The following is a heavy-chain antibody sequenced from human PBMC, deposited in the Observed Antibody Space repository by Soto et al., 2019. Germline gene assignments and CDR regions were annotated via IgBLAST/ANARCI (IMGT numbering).Heavy chain of an antibody. CDR1: GFTFSSYG. V-gene: IGHV3-30-3*01. D-gene: IGHD6-13*01. J-gene: IGHJ3*02. Sequence: QVHLEKSGGGVGQPGPSLRLSCVASGFTFSSYGMHWVRQAPGKGLEWVAVIPNTENKKYYADSVKGRFTISRDNSQNTLFLHMDSLMSEDTAMYYCARKAGGRVRGALDIWGQGTMVTVS. CDR2: IPNTENKK. CDR3: ARKAGGRVRGALDI.